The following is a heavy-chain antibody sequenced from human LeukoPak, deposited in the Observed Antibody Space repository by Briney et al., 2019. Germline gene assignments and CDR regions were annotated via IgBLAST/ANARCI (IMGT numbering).Heavy chain of an antibody. CDR2: INPNSGGT. Sequence: ASVKVSCKASGYTFTGYYMHWVRQAPGQGLEWMGWINPNSGGTNYAQKFQGRVTMTRDTSISTAYMELSRLRSDDTAVYYCARLRIVVVPAVKGRYFDYWGQGTLVTVSS. D-gene: IGHD2-2*01. CDR1: GYTFTGYY. J-gene: IGHJ4*02. V-gene: IGHV1-2*02. CDR3: ARLRIVVVPAVKGRYFDY.